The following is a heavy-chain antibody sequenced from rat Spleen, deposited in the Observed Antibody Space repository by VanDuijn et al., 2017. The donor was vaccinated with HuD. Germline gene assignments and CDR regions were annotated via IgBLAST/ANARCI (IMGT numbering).Heavy chain of an antibody. CDR1: GFTFSDYN. V-gene: IGHV5-25*01. J-gene: IGHJ2*01. Sequence: EVQLVESGGGLVQPGRSLNLSCAASGFTFSDYNMVWVRQAPNKGLEWVASITPGGDNSYYQDSVKGRFTISRDNAKSTLYLQMDSLRSEDTATYYCAREAGIPFHYFDYWGQGVMVTVSS. CDR2: ITPGGDNS. D-gene: IGHD1-4*01. CDR3: AREAGIPFHYFDY.